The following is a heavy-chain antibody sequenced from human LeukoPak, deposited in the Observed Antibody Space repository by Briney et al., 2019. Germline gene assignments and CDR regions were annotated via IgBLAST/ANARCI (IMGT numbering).Heavy chain of an antibody. Sequence: GGSLRLSCAASGFIFTTYWMTWVRQAPGKGLEWVAVIWYDGSNKYYADSVKGRFTISRDNSKNTLYLQMNSLRAEDTAVYYCARDRGWDWGQGTLVTVSS. CDR1: GFIFTTYW. J-gene: IGHJ4*02. D-gene: IGHD3-10*01. CDR2: IWYDGSNK. CDR3: ARDRGWD. V-gene: IGHV3-33*08.